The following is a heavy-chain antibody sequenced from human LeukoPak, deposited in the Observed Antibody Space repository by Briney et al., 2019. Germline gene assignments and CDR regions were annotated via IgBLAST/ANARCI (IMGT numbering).Heavy chain of an antibody. CDR2: ISGSGGST. CDR3: AKPSDQELRYFDWLLLSQGH. CDR1: GFTFSSYG. J-gene: IGHJ4*02. V-gene: IGHV3-23*01. Sequence: GGSLRLSCAASGFTFSSYGMSWVRQAPGKGLEWVSAISGSGGSTYYADSVKGRFTISRDNSKNTLYLQMNSLRAEDTAVYYCAKPSDQELRYFDWLLLSQGHWGQGTLVTVSS. D-gene: IGHD3-9*01.